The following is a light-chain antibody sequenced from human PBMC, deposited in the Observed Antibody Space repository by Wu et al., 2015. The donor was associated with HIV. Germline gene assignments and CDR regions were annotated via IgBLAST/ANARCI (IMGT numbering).Light chain of an antibody. CDR2: DTS. Sequence: EIVMTQSPATLSVSPGERATLSCRASQSVSSNLAWYQQKPGQAPRLLIYDTSTRATGSPARFSGSGSGTNFTLTISSMQSEDFAVYYCQQYNKWPRTFGQGAKVEIE. CDR1: QSVSSN. J-gene: IGKJ1*01. V-gene: IGKV3-15*01. CDR3: QQYNKWPRT.